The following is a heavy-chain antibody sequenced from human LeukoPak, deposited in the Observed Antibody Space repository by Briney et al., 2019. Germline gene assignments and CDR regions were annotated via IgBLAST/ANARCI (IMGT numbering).Heavy chain of an antibody. CDR1: GFTFSSYA. D-gene: IGHD3-10*01. J-gene: IGHJ4*02. CDR3: AKYELLWFGELFRWVGSDY. Sequence: GESLRLSCAASGFTFSSYAMSWVRQAPGKGLEWVSAISGSGGSTYYADSVKGRFTISRDNSKNTLYLQMNSLRAEDTAVYYCAKYELLWFGELFRWVGSDYWGQGTLVTVSS. V-gene: IGHV3-23*01. CDR2: ISGSGGST.